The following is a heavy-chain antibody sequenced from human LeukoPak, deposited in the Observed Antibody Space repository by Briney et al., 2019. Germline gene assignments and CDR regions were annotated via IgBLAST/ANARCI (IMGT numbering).Heavy chain of an antibody. Sequence: GGSLRLSCAASGFTLSSYEMNWVRLAPGKGLEWISYISRTGNSIYYADSVKGRFTISRDSAKNSLYLQMNSLRAEDTAVYYCARNILFAFDIWGQGTMVTVSS. CDR2: ISRTGNSI. J-gene: IGHJ3*02. V-gene: IGHV3-48*03. CDR1: GFTLSSYE. CDR3: ARNILFAFDI.